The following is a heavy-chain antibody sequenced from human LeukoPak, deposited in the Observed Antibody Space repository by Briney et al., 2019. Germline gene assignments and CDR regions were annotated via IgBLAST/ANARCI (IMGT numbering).Heavy chain of an antibody. CDR1: GFSFDDLG. J-gene: IGHJ6*03. Sequence: GGSLRLSRAASGFSFDDLGMTWVRQVPGKGLEWVAGINWNGASTGYADSVRGRFTISRDNAKNSLYLQMNSLGAEDTALYYCARAVCPTIKFCDSSYFMDVWGKGTTVNVS. D-gene: IGHD6-6*01. CDR2: INWNGAST. V-gene: IGHV3-20*04. CDR3: ARAVCPTIKFCDSSYFMDV.